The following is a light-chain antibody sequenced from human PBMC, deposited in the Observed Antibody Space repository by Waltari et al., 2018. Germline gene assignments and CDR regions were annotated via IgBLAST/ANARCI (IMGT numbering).Light chain of an antibody. CDR1: SSNIVDSH. V-gene: IGLV1-51*01. CDR3: GSWDTRLNTGV. J-gene: IGLJ3*02. CDR2: ESH. Sequence: QSVLTQPPSVSAAPGQKVTISCSGGSSNIVDSHVSWYQQLPGAAPKPLIYESHRRPPALPDRCDCSKSGTAATIDVTGLQTGDEGDYYCGSWDTRLNTGVFGGGTKLTVL.